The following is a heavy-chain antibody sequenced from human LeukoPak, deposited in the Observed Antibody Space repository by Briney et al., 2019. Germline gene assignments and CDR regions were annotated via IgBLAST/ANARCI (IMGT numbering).Heavy chain of an antibody. J-gene: IGHJ4*02. Sequence: ASVKVSCKASGYTFTSYGISWVRQAPGQGLEWMGWISAYNGNTNYAQKLQGRVTMTTDTSTSTAYMELRSLRSDDTAVYYCARVLLYGRDGYNDDYFDYWGQGALVTVSS. D-gene: IGHD5-24*01. V-gene: IGHV1-18*01. CDR3: ARVLLYGRDGYNDDYFDY. CDR1: GYTFTSYG. CDR2: ISAYNGNT.